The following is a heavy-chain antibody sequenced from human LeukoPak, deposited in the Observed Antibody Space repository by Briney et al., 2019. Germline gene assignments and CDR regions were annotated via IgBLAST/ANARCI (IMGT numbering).Heavy chain of an antibody. J-gene: IGHJ5*02. CDR1: GDSVSSNSVT. CDR2: TYYRSTWYN. CDR3: ARRLTQYDCFDP. V-gene: IGHV6-1*01. Sequence: SQTLSLTCAISGDSVSSNSVTWNWIRQSPTRGLEWLGRTYYRSTWYNDYAVSVRGRITVNPDTSKNQFSLHLNSVTPEDTAVYYCARRLTQYDCFDPWGQGILVTVSS. D-gene: IGHD2-2*01.